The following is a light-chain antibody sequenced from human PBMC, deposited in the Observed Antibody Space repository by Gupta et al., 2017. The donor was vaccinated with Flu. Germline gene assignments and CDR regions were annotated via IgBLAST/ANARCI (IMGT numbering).Light chain of an antibody. Sequence: QSALTQPATVSASPGQTITISCTGTCSDIGGSDYVSWYQQHPQQAPKLMIFEVSNRPSGVSHRFSGSKSGTTASLTISGLQPEDEADYYCSSFTGSTTLVIFGGGTKLTVL. J-gene: IGLJ2*01. CDR3: SSFTGSTTLVI. V-gene: IGLV2-14*01. CDR2: EVS. CDR1: CSDIGGSDY.